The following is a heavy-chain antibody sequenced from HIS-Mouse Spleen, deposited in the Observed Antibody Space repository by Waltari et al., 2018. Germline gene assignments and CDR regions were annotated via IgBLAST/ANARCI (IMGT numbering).Heavy chain of an antibody. CDR1: GGSISRSSYY. CDR3: ARSRTGGWYFDL. J-gene: IGHJ2*01. Sequence: QLQLQESGPGLVKPSETLSLTCTVSGGSISRSSYYWVWIRQPPGKGLEWIGSIYYSGSAYYNPSLKSRVTISVDTSKNRFSLKLSSVTAADTAVYYCARSRTGGWYFDLWGRGTLVTVSS. V-gene: IGHV4-39*07. D-gene: IGHD7-27*01. CDR2: IYYSGSA.